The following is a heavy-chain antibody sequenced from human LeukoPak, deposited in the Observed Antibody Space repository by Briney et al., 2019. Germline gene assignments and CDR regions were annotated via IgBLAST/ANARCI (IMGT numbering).Heavy chain of an antibody. CDR2: IFPIFGTA. Sequence: GASVKVSCKASGGTFSSYAISWVRQAPGQGLEWTGGIFPIFGTANYAQKFQGRVTITADESTSTAYMELSSLRSEDTAVYYCAVKGGYDYYNLSSYNWFDPWGQGTLVTVSS. CDR1: GGTFSSYA. J-gene: IGHJ5*02. D-gene: IGHD5-12*01. V-gene: IGHV1-69*13. CDR3: AVKGGYDYYNLSSYNWFDP.